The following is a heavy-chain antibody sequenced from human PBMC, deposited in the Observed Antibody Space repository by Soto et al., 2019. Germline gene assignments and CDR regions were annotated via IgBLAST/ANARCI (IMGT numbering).Heavy chain of an antibody. V-gene: IGHV1-69*12. Sequence: QVQLVQSGAEVKKPGSSVKVSCKASGGTFSSYAISWVRQAPGQGLEWMGGIIPIFGTANYALKFQGRVTITAAESTSTAYMELSRLRSEDTAVYYCPRDPQSTNDAFDIWGQGTMVTVSS. CDR2: IIPIFGTA. CDR3: PRDPQSTNDAFDI. J-gene: IGHJ3*02. CDR1: GGTFSSYA.